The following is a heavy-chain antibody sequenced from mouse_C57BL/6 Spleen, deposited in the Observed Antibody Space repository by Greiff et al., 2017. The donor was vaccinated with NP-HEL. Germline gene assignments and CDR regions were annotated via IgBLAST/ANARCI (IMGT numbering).Heavy chain of an antibody. J-gene: IGHJ1*03. Sequence: EVKLVESGGGLVKPGGSLKLSCAASGFTFSSYAMSWVRQTPEKRLEWVATISDGGSYTYYPDNVKGRFTISRDNAKNNLYLQMSHLKSEDTAMYYCARENSPWYFDVWGTGTTVTVSS. V-gene: IGHV5-4*01. CDR1: GFTFSSYA. CDR2: ISDGGSYT. CDR3: ARENSPWYFDV. D-gene: IGHD2-12*01.